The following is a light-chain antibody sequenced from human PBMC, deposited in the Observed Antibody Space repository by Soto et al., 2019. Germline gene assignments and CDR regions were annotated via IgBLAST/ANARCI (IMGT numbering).Light chain of an antibody. Sequence: EIVVTQSPVTLSVSPGERASLSCWTSQSVSNNLAWYQQKPGQAPRLLIYGASTRATDIPARFSGSGSGTDFTLTISSLQSEDFAVYYCQQYNNWPPPITFGQGTRLEIK. J-gene: IGKJ5*01. CDR2: GAS. CDR1: QSVSNN. CDR3: QQYNNWPPPIT. V-gene: IGKV3-15*01.